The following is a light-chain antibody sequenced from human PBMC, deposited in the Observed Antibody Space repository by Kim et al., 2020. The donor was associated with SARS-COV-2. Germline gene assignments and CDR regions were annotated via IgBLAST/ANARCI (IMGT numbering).Light chain of an antibody. V-gene: IGKV3-20*01. CDR3: QQYGGLYS. J-gene: IGKJ2*03. CDR1: ESMSARQ. CDR2: AAA. Sequence: VFPGEGATLSCRARESMSARQMAWYQQRPGQAPRLLIFAAAIRATGTPERFSGSGSGTDFTLTISRLEPEDFAVYYCQQYGGLYSFGQGTKLEI.